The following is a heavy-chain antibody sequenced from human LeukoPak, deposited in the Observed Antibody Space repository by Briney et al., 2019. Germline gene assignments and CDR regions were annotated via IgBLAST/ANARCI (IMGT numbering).Heavy chain of an antibody. V-gene: IGHV4-59*08. CDR3: ARHAYCGGDCFGGAFEI. D-gene: IGHD2-21*02. Sequence: PSETLSLTCTVSGGSISYYYWSWIRQPPGKGLEWIGYIYYSGSTSYNPSLKSRVTISLDTSKHQFPLKLNSVTAADTAVYYCARHAYCGGDCFGGAFEIWGQGTMVTVSS. CDR1: GGSISYYY. CDR2: IYYSGST. J-gene: IGHJ3*02.